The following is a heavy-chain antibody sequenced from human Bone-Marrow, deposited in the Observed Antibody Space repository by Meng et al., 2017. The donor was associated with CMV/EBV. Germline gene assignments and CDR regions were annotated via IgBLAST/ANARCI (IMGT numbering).Heavy chain of an antibody. CDR1: GGSISSSSYY. CDR2: IYYSGST. V-gene: IGHV4-39*01. CDR3: SRQDPFRRGAYFDY. J-gene: IGHJ4*02. D-gene: IGHD2/OR15-2a*01. Sequence: SETLSLTCTVSGGSISSSSYYWGWIRQPPGKGLEWIGSIYYSGSTYYNPSLKSRVTISVDTSKNQFSLKLSSVTAADTAVYYCSRQDPFRRGAYFDYWGQGTLVPVSS.